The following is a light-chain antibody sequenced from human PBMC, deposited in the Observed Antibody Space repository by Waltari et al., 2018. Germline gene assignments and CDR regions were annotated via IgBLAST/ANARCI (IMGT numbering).Light chain of an antibody. J-gene: IGLJ2*01. Sequence: QSALTQPPSASGSPGQSVTISCTGTSSDVGNYNYVSWYQQHPGKAPKLMIYEVSKRPSGFPDRFSGSKSGNTASLTVSGLQAEDEADYYCSSYAGSNNLVFGGGTKLTVL. CDR1: SSDVGNYNY. CDR3: SSYAGSNNLV. V-gene: IGLV2-8*01. CDR2: EVS.